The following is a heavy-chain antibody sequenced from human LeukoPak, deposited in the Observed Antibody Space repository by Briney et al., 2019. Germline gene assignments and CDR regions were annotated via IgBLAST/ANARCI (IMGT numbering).Heavy chain of an antibody. CDR1: GGSISNFY. V-gene: IGHV4-59*08. Sequence: PSETLSLTCTVSGGSISNFYWSWIRQPPGKGLEWIGCIYYSGSTNYNPSLKSQVTISVDTSKNQFSLKLSSVTAADTAVYYCARHKDSSRWSHFDPWGQGTLVTVSS. CDR3: ARHKDSSRWSHFDP. CDR2: IYYSGST. D-gene: IGHD6-13*01. J-gene: IGHJ5*02.